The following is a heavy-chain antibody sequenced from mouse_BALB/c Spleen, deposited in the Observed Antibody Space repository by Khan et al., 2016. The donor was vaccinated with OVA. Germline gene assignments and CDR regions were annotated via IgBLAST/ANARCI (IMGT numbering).Heavy chain of an antibody. J-gene: IGHJ3*01. V-gene: IGHV1-77*01. D-gene: IGHD1-2*01. Sequence: VQLQQSGAELARPGASVKLSCKASGYTFTDYYINWVKQRTGQGLEWIGEISPGSGDTYYNEKFKGKATLTADKSSSTASMQLNSLTSEASAVYVCARRNYFGYTFAYWGQGTLVTVSA. CDR1: GYTFTDYY. CDR2: ISPGSGDT. CDR3: ARRNYFGYTFAY.